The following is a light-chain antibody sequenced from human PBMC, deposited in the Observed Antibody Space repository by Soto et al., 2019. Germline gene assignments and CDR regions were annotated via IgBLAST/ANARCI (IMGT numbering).Light chain of an antibody. V-gene: IGLV1-51*01. CDR3: GSWDSSLSAYV. CDR1: SSNIGGNS. CDR2: DDN. Sequence: VLRQPPSVSAAPGQKVTISCSGSSSNIGGNSVSWYQQLPGTAPKLLIYDDNKRPSGIPDRFSGSKSGTSATLGITGFQTGDEADYYCGSWDSSLSAYVFGTGTKVTVL. J-gene: IGLJ1*01.